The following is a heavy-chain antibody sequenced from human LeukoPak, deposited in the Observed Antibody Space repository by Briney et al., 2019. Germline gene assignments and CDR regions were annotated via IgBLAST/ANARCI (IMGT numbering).Heavy chain of an antibody. CDR2: ITGSGGNT. J-gene: IGHJ6*02. D-gene: IGHD6-13*01. CDR3: AKAASSSWPSYYYGMDV. CDR1: GFIFSSYS. V-gene: IGHV3-23*01. Sequence: PGGSLRLSCAASGFIFSSYSMSWVRQAPGKGLEWVPVITGSGGNTYYADSVKGRFTISKDNSKNTVYLQMSSLRVDDTAVYYCAKAASSSWPSYYYGMDVWGQGTTVTVSS.